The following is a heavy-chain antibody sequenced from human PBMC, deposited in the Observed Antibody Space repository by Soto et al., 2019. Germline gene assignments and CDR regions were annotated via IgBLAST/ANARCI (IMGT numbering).Heavy chain of an antibody. CDR1: GFTFSSYA. D-gene: IGHD6-13*01. CDR3: ARDQGFGYSSSHDAFDI. V-gene: IGHV3-30-3*01. CDR2: ISYDGSNK. Sequence: GGSLRLSCAASGFTFSSYAMHWVRQAPGKGLEWVAVISYDGSNKYYADSVKGRFTSARDNSKNTLYLQMNSLRAEDMAVYYCARDQGFGYSSSHDAFDIWGQGTMVTVSS. J-gene: IGHJ3*02.